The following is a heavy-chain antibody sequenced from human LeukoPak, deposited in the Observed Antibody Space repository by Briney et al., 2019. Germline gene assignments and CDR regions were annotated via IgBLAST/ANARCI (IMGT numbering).Heavy chain of an antibody. Sequence: ASVKVSCKASGYTFTRYGINWVRQAPGQGLEWMGWISGYNEKTNYAQKLQGRVTMTTDTSTSTAYMELRRLRSDDTAVYYCARDPGSFLSGSGWLNWFEPWGQGTLVTVSS. CDR1: GYTFTRYG. V-gene: IGHV1-18*01. J-gene: IGHJ5*02. CDR2: ISGYNEKT. D-gene: IGHD6-19*01. CDR3: ARDPGSFLSGSGWLNWFEP.